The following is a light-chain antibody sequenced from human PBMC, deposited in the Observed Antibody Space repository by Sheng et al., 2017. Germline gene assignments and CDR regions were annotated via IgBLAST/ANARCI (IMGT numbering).Light chain of an antibody. V-gene: IGKV3-20*01. Sequence: EIVLTQSPGTLSLWPGERATLSCRASQRVTSNYLAWYQQKPGQAPRLLIYGSSTRVTGIPDRFSGSGSEADFTLTISRLEPEDSAVYYCQQYGTTPRALTFGGGTKVEIK. J-gene: IGKJ4*01. CDR1: QRVTSNY. CDR3: QQYGTTPRALT. CDR2: GSS.